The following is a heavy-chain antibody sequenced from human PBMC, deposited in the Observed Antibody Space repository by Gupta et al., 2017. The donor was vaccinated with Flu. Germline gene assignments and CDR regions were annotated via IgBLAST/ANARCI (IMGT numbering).Heavy chain of an antibody. V-gene: IGHV3-9*01. CDR1: A. CDR3: AKAVVVADDAFEI. CDR2: VSWNSGII. J-gene: IGHJ3*02. Sequence: AMHWGRQAPGGGLEWVSVVSWNSGIIAYADSGKGRFTISRDNAKNSVYLQMNSLRAEDTALYYCAKAVVVADDAFEIWGQGTMVTVSS. D-gene: IGHD2-15*01.